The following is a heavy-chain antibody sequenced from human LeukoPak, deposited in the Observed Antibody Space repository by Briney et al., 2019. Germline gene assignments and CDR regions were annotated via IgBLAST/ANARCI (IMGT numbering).Heavy chain of an antibody. V-gene: IGHV4-34*01. Sequence: PSETLSLTCAVYVGSFSGYYWSWIRQPPGKGLEWIGEINHSGSTNYNPSLKSRVTISVDTSKNQFSLKLSSVTAADTAVYYCARAPPTYYYGSGSYSNYMDVWGKGTTVTVSS. J-gene: IGHJ6*03. CDR1: VGSFSGYY. D-gene: IGHD3-10*01. CDR3: ARAPPTYYYGSGSYSNYMDV. CDR2: INHSGST.